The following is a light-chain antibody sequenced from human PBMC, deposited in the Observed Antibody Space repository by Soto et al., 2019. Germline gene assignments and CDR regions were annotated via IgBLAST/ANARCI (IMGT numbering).Light chain of an antibody. CDR3: SSYTSSSTV. CDR1: SSDVGGYNY. J-gene: IGLJ1*01. V-gene: IGLV2-14*01. CDR2: DVS. Sequence: QSALTQPASVSGSPGQSITISCTGTSSDVGGYNYVSWYQQHPGKAPKLMIYDVSNRPSGVSNRFSGSKSGNPASLTISGLQAEDEADYYCSSYTSSSTVFGTGTKVTVL.